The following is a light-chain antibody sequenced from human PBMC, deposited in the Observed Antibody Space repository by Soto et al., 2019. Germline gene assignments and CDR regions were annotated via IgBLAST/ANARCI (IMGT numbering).Light chain of an antibody. CDR2: VTN. Sequence: QSVLTQPPSVSGTPGQGVTISCSGSTSNIGENSVGWFQQLPGTAPKVVIYVTNKRPSGVPDRFSGSKSGTSAYLAISGLQSEDEADYYCAAWDGSLTGHVFGTGTKLTVL. J-gene: IGLJ1*01. CDR1: TSNIGENS. CDR3: AAWDGSLTGHV. V-gene: IGLV1-44*01.